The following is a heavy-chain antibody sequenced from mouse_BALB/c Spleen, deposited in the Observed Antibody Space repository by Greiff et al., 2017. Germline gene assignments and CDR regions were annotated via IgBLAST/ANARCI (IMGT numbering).Heavy chain of an antibody. D-gene: IGHD2-4*01. CDR1: GYTFTDYA. J-gene: IGHJ2*01. CDR3: AGGGITYYFDY. CDR2: ISTYYGDA. Sequence: QVQLQQSGAELVRPGVSVKISCKGSGYTFTDYAMHWVKQSHAKSLEWIGVISTYYGDASYNQKFKGKATMTVDKSSSTAYMELARLTSEESAIYYCAGGGITYYFDYWGQGTTLTVSS. V-gene: IGHV1S137*01.